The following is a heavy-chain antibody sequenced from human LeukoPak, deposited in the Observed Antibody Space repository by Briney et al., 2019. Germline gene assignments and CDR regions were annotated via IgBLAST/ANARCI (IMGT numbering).Heavy chain of an antibody. Sequence: ASVKVSSKASGYTFTSYAMNWVRQAPGQGLEWMGWINTNTGNPTYAQGFTGRFVFSLDTSVSTAYLQISSLKAEDTAVYYCARGEPSYDFWSGWPRYYFDYWGQGTLVTVSS. V-gene: IGHV7-4-1*02. CDR2: INTNTGNP. D-gene: IGHD3-3*01. J-gene: IGHJ4*02. CDR3: ARGEPSYDFWSGWPRYYFDY. CDR1: GYTFTSYA.